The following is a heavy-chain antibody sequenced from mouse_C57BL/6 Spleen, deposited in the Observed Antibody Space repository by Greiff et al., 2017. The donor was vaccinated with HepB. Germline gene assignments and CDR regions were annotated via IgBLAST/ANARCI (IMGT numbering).Heavy chain of an antibody. Sequence: VQLQQSGPELVKPGASVKISCKASGYSFTGYYMNWVKQSPEKSLEWIGEINPSTGGTTYNQKFKAKATLTVDKSSSTAYMQLKSLTSEDSAVYYCAPYGNLFAYWGQGTLVTVSA. D-gene: IGHD2-1*01. CDR3: APYGNLFAY. CDR1: GYSFTGYY. J-gene: IGHJ3*01. CDR2: INPSTGGT. V-gene: IGHV1-42*01.